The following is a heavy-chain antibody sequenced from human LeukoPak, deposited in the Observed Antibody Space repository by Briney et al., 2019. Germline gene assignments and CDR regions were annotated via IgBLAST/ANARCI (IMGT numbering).Heavy chain of an antibody. CDR3: ARGPYDFWSGPEGYYYMDV. D-gene: IGHD3-3*01. Sequence: PSETLSLTCTVSGGSISSHYWSWIRQPPGKGLEWIGYIYYSGSTNYNPSLKSRVTISVDTSKNQFSLKLSSVTAADTAVYYCARGPYDFWSGPEGYYYMDVWGKGTTVTVSS. CDR2: IYYSGST. CDR1: GGSISSHY. V-gene: IGHV4-59*11. J-gene: IGHJ6*03.